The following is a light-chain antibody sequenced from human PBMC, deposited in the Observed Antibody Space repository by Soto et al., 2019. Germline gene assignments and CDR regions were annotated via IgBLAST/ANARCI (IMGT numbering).Light chain of an antibody. CDR1: QSISSW. V-gene: IGKV1-5*01. CDR2: DAS. J-gene: IGKJ1*01. CDR3: QQYNIYPWT. Sequence: DIQMTQSPSTLSASVGDRVTITCRASQSISSWLAWYQQKPGKAPKLLIYDASSLGSGVPSRFSGSGSGTEFTLTIISLQPDDFATYYCQQYNIYPWTFGQGTKVEIK.